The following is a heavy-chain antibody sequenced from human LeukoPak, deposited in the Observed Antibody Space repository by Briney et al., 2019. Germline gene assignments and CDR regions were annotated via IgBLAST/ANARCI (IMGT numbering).Heavy chain of an antibody. V-gene: IGHV3-21*01. CDR3: ARVSSASGGNFDY. CDR1: GFTFSTND. CDR2: ISSSSSYI. J-gene: IGHJ4*02. D-gene: IGHD3-16*01. Sequence: GGSLRLSCAASGFTFSTNDMSWVRQPPGKGLEWVSSISSSSSYIYYADSVKGRFTISRDNAKNSLYLQMNSLRAEDTAMYYCARVSSASGGNFDYWGQGTLVTVSS.